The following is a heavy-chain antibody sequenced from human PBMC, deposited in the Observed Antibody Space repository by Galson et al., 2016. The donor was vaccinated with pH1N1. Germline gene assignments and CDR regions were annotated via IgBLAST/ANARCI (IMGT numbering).Heavy chain of an antibody. D-gene: IGHD2-21*02. CDR1: GGTFSSFG. Sequence: SVKVSCKASGGTFSSFGISWVRQAPGQGLEWMGGIIGMFAKTNYAQKFQGRVTITADELTSTAYMGLSSLTSEDTAVYYCARSPGYMVTALDYWGHGTLVTVSS. CDR2: IIGMFAKT. CDR3: ARSPGYMVTALDY. V-gene: IGHV1-69*13. J-gene: IGHJ4*01.